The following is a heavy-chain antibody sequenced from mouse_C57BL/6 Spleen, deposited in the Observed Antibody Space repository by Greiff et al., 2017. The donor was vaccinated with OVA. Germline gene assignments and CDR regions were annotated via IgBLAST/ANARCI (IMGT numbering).Heavy chain of an antibody. V-gene: IGHV2-2*01. CDR3: ATPYYSNYVYAMDY. J-gene: IGHJ4*01. D-gene: IGHD2-5*01. CDR1: GFSLTSYG. CDR2: IWSGGST. Sequence: QVQLKQSGPGLVQPSQSLSITCTVSGFSLTSYGVHWVRQSPGKGLEWLGVIWSGGSTDYNAAFISRLSISKYNSKSQVFFKMNSLQADDTAIYYCATPYYSNYVYAMDYWGQGTSVTVSS.